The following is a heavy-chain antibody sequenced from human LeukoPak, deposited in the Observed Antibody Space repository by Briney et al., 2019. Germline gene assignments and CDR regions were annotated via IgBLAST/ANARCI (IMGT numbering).Heavy chain of an antibody. CDR2: IKEDGSAT. Sequence: PGGSLRLSCAASGYTFRNYWMNWVRQAPGKGLEWVATIKEDGSATSYVDSVKGRFTISRDNAESSLYLQMDSLRAEDTALYYCARTIHYWRQGTLVTVSS. V-gene: IGHV3-7*05. CDR3: ARTIHY. J-gene: IGHJ4*02. CDR1: GYTFRNYW. D-gene: IGHD2-21*01.